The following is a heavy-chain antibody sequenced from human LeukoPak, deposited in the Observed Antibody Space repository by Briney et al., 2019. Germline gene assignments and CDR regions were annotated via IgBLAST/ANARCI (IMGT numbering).Heavy chain of an antibody. CDR2: IYHSGST. V-gene: IGHV4-59*01. CDR1: GGSISSYY. Sequence: SETLSLTCTVSGGSISSYYWSWIRQPPGKGLEWIAYIYHSGSTNSNPSLKSRVTISVDTSKNQFSLRLSSVTAADTAVYYCARGRYYFDYWGQETLVTVSS. CDR3: ARGRYYFDY. D-gene: IGHD3-16*02. J-gene: IGHJ4*02.